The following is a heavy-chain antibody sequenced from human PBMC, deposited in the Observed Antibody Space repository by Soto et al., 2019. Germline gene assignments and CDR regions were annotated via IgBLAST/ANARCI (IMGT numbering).Heavy chain of an antibody. J-gene: IGHJ4*02. Sequence: PAETLCITCTVSVGSISIYYWNWIRQPPGKGLEWIGCIYYSGSTNYNPSLKSRVTISVDTSKNQFSLNLRSVTAADTAVYYCARGRWLQLIYFDYWGQGTMVTVSS. CDR3: ARGRWLQLIYFDY. CDR2: IYYSGST. V-gene: IGHV4-59*01. CDR1: VGSISIYY. D-gene: IGHD5-12*01.